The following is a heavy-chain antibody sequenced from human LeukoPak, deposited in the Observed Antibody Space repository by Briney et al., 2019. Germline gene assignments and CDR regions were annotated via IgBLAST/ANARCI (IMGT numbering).Heavy chain of an antibody. D-gene: IGHD2/OR15-2a*01. Sequence: PSETLSLTCTVSGGSIGIYYWTWIRQSAGKGLEWLGRMYASGDFNYNPFLKSRVTMSVDTSKNQFSLNLNSVTAADTAVYYCARGGRNLDYWGQGTLVTVSS. CDR3: ARGGRNLDY. J-gene: IGHJ4*02. CDR2: MYASGDF. V-gene: IGHV4-4*07. CDR1: GGSIGIYY.